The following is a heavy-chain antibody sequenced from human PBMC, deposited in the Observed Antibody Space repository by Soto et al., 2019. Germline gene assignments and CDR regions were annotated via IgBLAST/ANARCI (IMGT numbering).Heavy chain of an antibody. V-gene: IGHV1-69*13. CDR3: ARDSAPNTIFGVVIMTPYNWFDP. CDR2: IIPIFGTA. J-gene: IGHJ5*02. CDR1: GGTFSSYA. Sequence: ASVKVSGKASGGTFSSYAISWVRQAPGQGLEGMGGIIPIFGTANYAQKFQGRVTITADESTSTAYMELSSLRSEDTAVYYCARDSAPNTIFGVVIMTPYNWFDPWGQGTLVTVSS. D-gene: IGHD3-3*01.